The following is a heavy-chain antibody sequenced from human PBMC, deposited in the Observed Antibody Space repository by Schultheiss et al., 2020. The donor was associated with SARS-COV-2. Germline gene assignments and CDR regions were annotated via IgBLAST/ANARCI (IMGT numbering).Heavy chain of an antibody. CDR3: ARWAWNGAGDY. CDR2: INPNSGGT. Sequence: ASVKVSCKASGYTFTGYYMHWVRQAPGQGLEWMGWINPNSGGTNYAQKFQGRVTMTTDTSTSTAYMELRSLRSDDTAVYYCARWAWNGAGDYWGQGTLVTVSS. V-gene: IGHV1-2*02. D-gene: IGHD1-1*01. J-gene: IGHJ4*02. CDR1: GYTFTGYY.